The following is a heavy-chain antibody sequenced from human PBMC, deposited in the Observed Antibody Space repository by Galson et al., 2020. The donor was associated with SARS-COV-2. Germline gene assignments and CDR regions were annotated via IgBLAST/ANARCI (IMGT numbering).Heavy chain of an antibody. CDR2: INESGRT. CDR1: GGSFSGYS. Sequence: SETLSLTCAVYGGSFSGYSWLWIRQSPTKGLEWVGEINESGRTKYNPSLTSRVSISLDMSKSQFSLKLSSVSVADTAVYFCARDKGRPGRQQLIRRVYYYGMDVWGQGTAVTVSS. D-gene: IGHD4-4*01. CDR3: ARDKGRPGRQQLIRRVYYYGMDV. J-gene: IGHJ6*02. V-gene: IGHV4-34*01.